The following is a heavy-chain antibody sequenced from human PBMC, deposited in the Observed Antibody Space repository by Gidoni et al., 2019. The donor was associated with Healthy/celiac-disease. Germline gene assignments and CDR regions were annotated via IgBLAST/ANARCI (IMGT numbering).Heavy chain of an antibody. CDR1: GFTFSSYW. Sequence: EVQLVESGGGLVQPGGSLRLSCAASGFTFSSYWMHWVRQAPGKGLVWVSRINSDGSSTSYADSVKGRFTISRDNAKNTLYLQMNSLRAEDTAVYYCAREMSGTYYYDSSGYPTDYWGQGTLVTVSS. CDR2: INSDGSST. J-gene: IGHJ4*02. D-gene: IGHD3-22*01. V-gene: IGHV3-74*01. CDR3: AREMSGTYYYDSSGYPTDY.